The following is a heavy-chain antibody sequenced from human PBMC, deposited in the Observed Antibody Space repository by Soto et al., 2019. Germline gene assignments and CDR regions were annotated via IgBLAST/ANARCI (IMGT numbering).Heavy chain of an antibody. CDR2: IYYSGST. V-gene: IGHV4-59*08. J-gene: IGHJ5*02. D-gene: IGHD3-10*01. CDR1: GGSISSYY. CDR3: ARQRELELRWFGEFFGWFDP. Sequence: QVQLQESGPGLVKPSETLSLTCTVSGGSISSYYWSWIRQPPGKGLEWIGYIYYSGSTNYNPSLKSRVTISVDTSKNQFSLKLSSVTAADTAVYYCARQRELELRWFGEFFGWFDPWGQGTLVTVSS.